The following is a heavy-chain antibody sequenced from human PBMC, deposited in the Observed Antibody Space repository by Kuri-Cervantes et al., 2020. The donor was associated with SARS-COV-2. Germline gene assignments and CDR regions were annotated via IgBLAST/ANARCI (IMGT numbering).Heavy chain of an antibody. CDR3: ARLKAGQFDY. V-gene: IGHV4-38-2*01. J-gene: IGHJ4*02. CDR1: GYSISSGYY. Sequence: SETLSLTCAVSGYSISSGYYWGWIRQPPGKGLEWIGSIYHSGSTYYNPSLKSRVTISVDTSKNQFSLKLSSVTAADTAVYYCARLKAGQFDYWGQGTLVNVSS. CDR2: IYHSGST.